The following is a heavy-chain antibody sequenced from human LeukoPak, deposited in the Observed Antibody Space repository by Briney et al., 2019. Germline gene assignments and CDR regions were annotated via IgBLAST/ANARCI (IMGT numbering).Heavy chain of an antibody. V-gene: IGHV4-39*07. J-gene: IGHJ4*02. CDR3: ARASHDYGDYSHFDY. Sequence: SETLSLTCSVSGGSISNYYWCWIRQPPGKGLEWIGKIFYSGSTYYNPSLKTRVTISVDKSKNQISLKLSSVTAADTAVYYCARASHDYGDYSHFDYWGQGTLVTVSS. D-gene: IGHD4-17*01. CDR2: IFYSGST. CDR1: GGSISNYY.